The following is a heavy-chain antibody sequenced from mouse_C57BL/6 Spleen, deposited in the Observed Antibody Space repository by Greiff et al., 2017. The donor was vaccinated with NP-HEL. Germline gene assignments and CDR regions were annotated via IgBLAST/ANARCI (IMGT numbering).Heavy chain of an antibody. V-gene: IGHV1-42*01. CDR3: ASLYYYGSSYSYFDV. CDR1: GYSFTGYY. Sequence: VQLQQSGPELVKPGASVKISCKASGYSFTGYYMNWVKQSPEKSLEWIGEINPSTGGTTYNQKFKAKATLTVDKSSSTAYMQLKSLTSEDSAVYYCASLYYYGSSYSYFDVWGTGTTVTVSS. D-gene: IGHD1-1*01. J-gene: IGHJ1*03. CDR2: INPSTGGT.